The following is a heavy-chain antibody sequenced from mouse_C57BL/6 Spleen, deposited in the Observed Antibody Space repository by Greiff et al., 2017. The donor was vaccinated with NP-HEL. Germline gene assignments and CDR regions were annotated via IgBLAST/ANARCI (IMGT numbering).Heavy chain of an antibody. V-gene: IGHV1-81*01. CDR2: IYPRSGNT. J-gene: IGHJ2*01. Sequence: QVQLKESGAELARPGASVKLSCKASGYTFTSYGISWVKQRTGQGLEWIGEIYPRSGNTYYNEKFKGKATLTADKSSSTAYMELRSLTSEDAAVYFCARSTTVVASSYYFDDWGQGTTLTVAS. CDR3: ARSTTVVASSYYFDD. CDR1: GYTFTSYG. D-gene: IGHD1-1*01.